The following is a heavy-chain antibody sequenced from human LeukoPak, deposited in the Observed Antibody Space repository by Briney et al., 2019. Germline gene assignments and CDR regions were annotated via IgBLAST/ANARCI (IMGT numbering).Heavy chain of an antibody. CDR2: IYPGHSDT. D-gene: IGHD6-6*01. Sequence: GESLKISCKGSGYSFTSYWIGWVRQMPGKGLEWMGIIYPGHSDTRYSPSFQGQVTISADKSISTAYLQWSSLKASDTAMYYCARTVYSSSSYYYYGMDVWGQGTTVTVSS. CDR3: ARTVYSSSSYYYYGMDV. J-gene: IGHJ6*02. CDR1: GYSFTSYW. V-gene: IGHV5-51*01.